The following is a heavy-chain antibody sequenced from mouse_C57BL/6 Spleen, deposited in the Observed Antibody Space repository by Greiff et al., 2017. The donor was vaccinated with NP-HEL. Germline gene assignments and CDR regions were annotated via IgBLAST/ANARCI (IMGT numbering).Heavy chain of an antibody. CDR1: GFTFNTYA. Sequence: EVKLMESGGGLVQPKGSLKLSCAASGFTFNTYAMHCVRQAPGKGLEWVARIRRKSSNYATYYADSVKDRFTISRDDSQSMLYLQMNNLKTDDTAMYYCVRDRYYYLLDYWGQGTTLTVSS. V-gene: IGHV10-3*01. CDR2: IRRKSSNYAT. CDR3: VRDRYYYLLDY. D-gene: IGHD1-1*01. J-gene: IGHJ2*01.